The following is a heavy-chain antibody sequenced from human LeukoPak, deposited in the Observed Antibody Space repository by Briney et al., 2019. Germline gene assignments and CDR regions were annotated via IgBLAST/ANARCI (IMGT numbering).Heavy chain of an antibody. CDR3: AKVDSSGSYFFSPFFDS. D-gene: IGHD3-10*01. Sequence: GGSLRLSCAASGFTFIGSGMHWVRQAPGKGLEWVAPISYDGTYQYYADSVKGRFTISRDISKNTLSLQMNSLRVEDTAVYYCAKVDSSGSYFFSPFFDSWGQGTLVTVSS. CDR1: GFTFIGSG. V-gene: IGHV3-30*18. CDR2: ISYDGTYQ. J-gene: IGHJ4*02.